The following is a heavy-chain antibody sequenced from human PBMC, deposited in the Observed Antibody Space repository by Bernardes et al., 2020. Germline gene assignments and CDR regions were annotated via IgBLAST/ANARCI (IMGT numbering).Heavy chain of an antibody. V-gene: IGHV4-59*11. CDR2: VSHNEPT. CDR3: ARFRGDGYTADFDS. Sequence: SETLSLTCTVSGASITTHFWSWIRQPPGKGLEYIGVVSHNEPTNYNPSLKSRVTISLDTSKKQFSLTLTSVTAADTAVYFCARFRGDGYTADFDSWVQGTLVTVPS. J-gene: IGHJ4*02. D-gene: IGHD5-18*01. CDR1: GASITTHF.